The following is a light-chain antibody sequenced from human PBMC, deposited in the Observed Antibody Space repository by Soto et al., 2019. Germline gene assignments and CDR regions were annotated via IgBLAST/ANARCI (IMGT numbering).Light chain of an antibody. V-gene: IGKV3-20*01. J-gene: IGKJ1*01. CDR1: QSVRDSY. Sequence: EIVLTQSPGTLSLSPGERATLSCRASQSVRDSYLAWYQQRPGQAPRLLIYAASSRATGIPDRFDGSGSGTAFTLTISRLEPEDFAVYYCQQYGSSPQTFGQGTKVEIK. CDR3: QQYGSSPQT. CDR2: AAS.